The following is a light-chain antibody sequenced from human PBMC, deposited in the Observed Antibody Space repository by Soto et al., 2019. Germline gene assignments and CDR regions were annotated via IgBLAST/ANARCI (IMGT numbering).Light chain of an antibody. J-gene: IGLJ1*01. Sequence: QSVLTQPASVSGSPGQSITISCTGTSSDVGAYSYVSWYLQHPGKAPKLIIYEVTNRPSEVSNRFSGSKSGNTASLTISGLQAEDEADYYCSSYTRRSTYVFGTGTKLTVL. CDR3: SSYTRRSTYV. CDR1: SSDVGAYSY. V-gene: IGLV2-14*01. CDR2: EVT.